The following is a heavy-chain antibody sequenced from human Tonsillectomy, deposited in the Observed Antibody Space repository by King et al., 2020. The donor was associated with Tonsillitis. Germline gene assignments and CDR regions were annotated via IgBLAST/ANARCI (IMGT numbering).Heavy chain of an antibody. V-gene: IGHV3-23*03. J-gene: IGHJ3*02. CDR3: AKPVGYDSSGYYYPGAFDI. CDR1: GFTFSSYA. D-gene: IGHD3-22*01. Sequence: VQLVESGGGLVQPGGSLRLSCAASGFTFSSYAMSWVRQAPGKGLEWVSVIYSGGSSTYYADSVKGRFTISRDNSKNTRYLQMNSLRAEDTAVYYCAKPVGYDSSGYYYPGAFDIWGQGTMVTVSS. CDR2: IYSGGSST.